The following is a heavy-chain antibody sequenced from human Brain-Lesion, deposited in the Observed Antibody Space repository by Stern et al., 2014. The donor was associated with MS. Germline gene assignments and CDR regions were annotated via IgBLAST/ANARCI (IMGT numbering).Heavy chain of an antibody. V-gene: IGHV4-39*01. CDR2: IYYSVTT. CDR1: GGFISRSSYY. Sequence: VQLVESGPGLVKPSETLSLSCTVSGGFISRSSYYWAWIRQPPGKGLEWIGSIYYSVTTDYSPSSKNRVTISVDTSRNQSSLKLTSVTAADTAIYYCARQELDGGFDLRYNWFDPWGQGTLVTVSS. J-gene: IGHJ5*02. D-gene: IGHD5-12*01. CDR3: ARQELDGGFDLRYNWFDP.